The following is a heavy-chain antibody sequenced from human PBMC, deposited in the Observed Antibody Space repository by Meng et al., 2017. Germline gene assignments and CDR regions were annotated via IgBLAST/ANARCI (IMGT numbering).Heavy chain of an antibody. Sequence: QVQLQQSGPGLVKPSQTLSLTCAISGDSVSTNIAAWNWIRQSPSRGLEWLGRTYYRSKWYNDYALSVKSRITITPDTSKNQFSLQLNSVTPEDTALFYCARGVYGANNYFDYWGQGILVTVS. J-gene: IGHJ4*02. CDR3: ARGVYGANNYFDY. D-gene: IGHD4-23*01. CDR1: GDSVSTNIAA. V-gene: IGHV6-1*01. CDR2: TYYRSKWYN.